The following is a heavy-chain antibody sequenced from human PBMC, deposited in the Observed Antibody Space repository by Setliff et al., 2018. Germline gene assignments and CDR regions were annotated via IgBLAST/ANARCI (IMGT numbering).Heavy chain of an antibody. Sequence: NPSETLSLTCTVSGGSISSSSYYWGWIRQPPGKGLEWIANIYYSGSTYYNPSLKSRVTISVDTSKNQFSLKLSSVTAADTAVYYCATLLSSWQNWYFDLWGRGTLVTVSS. CDR3: ATLLSSWQNWYFDL. J-gene: IGHJ2*01. D-gene: IGHD6-13*01. CDR2: IYYSGST. CDR1: GGSISSSSYY. V-gene: IGHV4-39*01.